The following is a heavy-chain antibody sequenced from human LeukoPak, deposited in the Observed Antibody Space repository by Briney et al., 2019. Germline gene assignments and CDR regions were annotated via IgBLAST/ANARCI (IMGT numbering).Heavy chain of an antibody. CDR3: ARGNPQGLWSIDFDY. CDR1: GGSFSGYY. V-gene: IGHV4-34*01. CDR2: INHSGST. J-gene: IGHJ4*02. D-gene: IGHD5-18*01. Sequence: SETLSLTCAVYGGSFSGYYWSWIRQPPGKGLEWIGEINHSGSTNYNPSLKSRVTISVDTSKNQFSLKLSSVTAADTAVYYCARGNPQGLWSIDFDYWGQGTLVTVSS.